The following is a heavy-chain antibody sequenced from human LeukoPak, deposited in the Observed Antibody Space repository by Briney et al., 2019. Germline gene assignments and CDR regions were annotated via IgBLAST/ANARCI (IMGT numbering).Heavy chain of an antibody. Sequence: ASVPVSFMAYGYRFRDHYIHWVRQAPGQGLEYLGWINPNSGGTNYAQKFQGRVTLTRDTSIDTAYIHLDSLTSDDTAVYFCARGYFGDYVLDTWGQGTLVTVSS. CDR2: INPNSGGT. D-gene: IGHD4-17*01. V-gene: IGHV1-2*02. J-gene: IGHJ5*02. CDR3: ARGYFGDYVLDT. CDR1: GYRFRDHY.